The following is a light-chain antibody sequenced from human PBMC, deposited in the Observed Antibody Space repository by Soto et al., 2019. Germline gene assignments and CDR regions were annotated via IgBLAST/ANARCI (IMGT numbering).Light chain of an antibody. CDR2: AAS. CDR1: QSISTY. V-gene: IGKV1-39*01. CDR3: QQSYSTTPT. J-gene: IGKJ5*01. Sequence: DIQMTQSPSSLFASLGNRVTITFRASQSISTYLNWYQQKPGKAPKXLIYAASSLQSGVPSRFSGSGSGTDFTLTISRLKNEDFATYYCQQSYSTTPTFRQGTRLEIK.